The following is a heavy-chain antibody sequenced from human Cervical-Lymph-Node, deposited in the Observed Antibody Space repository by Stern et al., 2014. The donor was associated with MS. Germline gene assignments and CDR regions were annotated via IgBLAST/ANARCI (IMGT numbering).Heavy chain of an antibody. CDR3: ARWELKEGLVRGMEV. CDR2: MILIFGTG. Sequence: QVQLVQSGAGVKKPGCSVKAFCKGPWGPFRNHAISWVPQGPGRGLECLGGMILIFGTGDYAGKFQGRHTIPADDSWRPAYMWMGSLRSEDTAVYYCARWELKEGLVRGMEVCGQGTTVTVSS. D-gene: IGHD1-26*01. J-gene: IGHJ6*02. V-gene: IGHV1-69*01. CDR1: WGPFRNHA.